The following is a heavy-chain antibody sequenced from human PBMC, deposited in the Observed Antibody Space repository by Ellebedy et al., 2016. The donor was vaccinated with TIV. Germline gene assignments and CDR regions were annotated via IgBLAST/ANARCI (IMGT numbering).Heavy chain of an antibody. J-gene: IGHJ4*02. CDR3: ARRWGSVDY. CDR1: GGSFSGYY. V-gene: IGHV4-34*01. Sequence: SETLSLXXAVYGGSFSGYYWSWIRQPPGKGLEWIGEINHSGSTNYNPSLKSRVTISVDTSKNQFSLKLSSVTAADTAVYYCARRWGSVDYWGQGTLVTVSS. CDR2: INHSGST. D-gene: IGHD7-27*01.